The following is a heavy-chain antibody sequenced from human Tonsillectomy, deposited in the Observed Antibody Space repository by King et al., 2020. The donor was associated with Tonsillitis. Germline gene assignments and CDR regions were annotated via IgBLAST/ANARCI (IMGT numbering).Heavy chain of an antibody. D-gene: IGHD2-15*01. CDR3: ARYNPICSGGSCYSYYFDY. J-gene: IGHJ4*02. Sequence: VQLVESGGGLVQPGGSLRLSCAASGFTFSSYAMGWVRQAPGKGLEWVAAFSGSGVCTSYPDSVKGRFTFSRDNSKNTLYLQMNILRAEDTAVYYCARYNPICSGGSCYSYYFDYWGQGTLVTVSS. CDR2: FSGSGVCT. V-gene: IGHV3-23*04. CDR1: GFTFSSYA.